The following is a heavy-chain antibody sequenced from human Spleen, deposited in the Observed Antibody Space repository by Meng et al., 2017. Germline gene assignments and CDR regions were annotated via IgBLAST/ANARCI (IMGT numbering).Heavy chain of an antibody. CDR2: INQDGSVK. V-gene: IGHV3-7*01. Sequence: LSLTCAASGFTFSTYWMTWFRQTPGKGLEWVANINQDGSVKYYVDSLKGRLTISRDNAKNSLFLQMNSLRAEDTALYYCARDLDFWGQGTLVTVSS. CDR3: ARDLDF. CDR1: GFTFSTYW. J-gene: IGHJ4*02.